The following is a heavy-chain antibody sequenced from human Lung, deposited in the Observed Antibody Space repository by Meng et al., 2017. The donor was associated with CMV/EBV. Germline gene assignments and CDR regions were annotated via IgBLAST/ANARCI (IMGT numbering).Heavy chain of an antibody. V-gene: IGHV3-30-3*01. CDR2: ISFDGNNK. CDR3: ARGGGSNSILNYYYYAMAV. CDR1: GFTFSSYA. D-gene: IGHD2-21*01. Sequence: GGSLRLSCAAAGFTFSSYAMHWVRQAPGKGLEWVAVISFDGNNKYNADSVKGRFTISRDNSKNTLYLQMNSLRAEDTAVYYCARGGGSNSILNYYYYAMAVWGQGTTVTFSS. J-gene: IGHJ6*02.